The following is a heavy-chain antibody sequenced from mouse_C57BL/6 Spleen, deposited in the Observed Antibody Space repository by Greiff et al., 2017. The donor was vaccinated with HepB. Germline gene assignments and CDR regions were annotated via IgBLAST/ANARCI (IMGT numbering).Heavy chain of an antibody. D-gene: IGHD1-1*01. J-gene: IGHJ2*01. V-gene: IGHV1S81*02. CDR3: ARIKKIVATYFDY. CDR1: GYTFTSYW. CDR2: TNPTNGRT. Sequence: QVQLQQPGADLVKAGASVKMSCKASGYTFTSYWMHWVKQRLGQGLEWFAETNPTNGRTYYNETIKSKATLTVDKSSSTAYMLLSGPTFEDSAVYYCARIKKIVATYFDYWGQGNTLTVSS.